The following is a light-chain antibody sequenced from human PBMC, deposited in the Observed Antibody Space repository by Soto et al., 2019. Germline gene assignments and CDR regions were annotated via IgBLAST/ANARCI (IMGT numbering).Light chain of an antibody. J-gene: IGKJ1*01. V-gene: IGKV1-5*01. CDR3: QQYNSYSRT. CDR1: RSINSW. Sequence: DIQMTQSPSTLSASVGDRVTITCRASRSINSWLAWYQQKPGKAPKLLIYDASSLESGVPSRFSGSGSGTEFTLTISRLQPDDFATYYCQQYNSYSRTFGQGTKVDIK. CDR2: DAS.